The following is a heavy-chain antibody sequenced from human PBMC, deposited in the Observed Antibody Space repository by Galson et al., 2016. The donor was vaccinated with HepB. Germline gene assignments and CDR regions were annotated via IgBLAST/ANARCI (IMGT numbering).Heavy chain of an antibody. Sequence: SVKVSCKASGYTFTSYAVHWVRQAPGQRLEWMGWINAGNGNTKYSQKFQGRVTITRDTSASTAYMELSSLRSEDTAVYYCATSGGTYYYYGMAVWGQGTTVTVSS. D-gene: IGHD3-16*01. CDR3: ATSGGTYYYYGMAV. V-gene: IGHV1-3*01. CDR2: INAGNGNT. CDR1: GYTFTSYA. J-gene: IGHJ6*02.